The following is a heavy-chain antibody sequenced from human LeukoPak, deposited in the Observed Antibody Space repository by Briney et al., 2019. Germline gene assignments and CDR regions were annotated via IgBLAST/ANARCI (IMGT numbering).Heavy chain of an antibody. CDR2: IYYSGTT. V-gene: IGHV4-31*03. CDR3: ARDRISGTAGWFDP. J-gene: IGHJ5*02. Sequence: SQTLSLTCTVSGGSIRSGSYYWSWIRQHPGKGLEWIGYIYYSGTTYYNPSLKSRVTISVDTSKNQFSLKLSSVTAADTAVYYCARDRISGTAGWFDPWGQGTLVTVSS. CDR1: GGSIRSGSYY. D-gene: IGHD1-20*01.